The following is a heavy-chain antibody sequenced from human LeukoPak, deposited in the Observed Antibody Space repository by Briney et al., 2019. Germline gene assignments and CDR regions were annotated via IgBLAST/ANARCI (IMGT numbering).Heavy chain of an antibody. CDR1: GFTFRSYS. J-gene: IGHJ4*02. V-gene: IGHV3-21*01. Sequence: GGSLMLSCAASGFTFRSYSLNWIRQAPGKGLEWVASISGSNGYFYYADSVKGRFTISRDNARNSLFLQMNSLTAEDTAVYYCARSQLFYYFDYWGQGTLVTVSS. CDR3: ARSQLFYYFDY. CDR2: ISGSNGYF. D-gene: IGHD2-2*01.